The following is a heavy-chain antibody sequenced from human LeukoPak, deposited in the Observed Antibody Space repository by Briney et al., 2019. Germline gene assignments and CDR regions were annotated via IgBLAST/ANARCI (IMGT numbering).Heavy chain of an antibody. D-gene: IGHD6-13*01. V-gene: IGHV3-23*01. CDR3: AKSFGYSRSWFDN. J-gene: IGHJ4*02. CDR2: ISGNGGGT. Sequence: LGGSLRLSCAASGFTFSTYRMNWVRQAPGKGLEWVSGISGNGGGTYYADSVKGRFTISRDNSKNTLYLQMNSLRAGDTAVYYCAKSFGYSRSWFDNWGQGTLVTVSS. CDR1: GFTFSTYR.